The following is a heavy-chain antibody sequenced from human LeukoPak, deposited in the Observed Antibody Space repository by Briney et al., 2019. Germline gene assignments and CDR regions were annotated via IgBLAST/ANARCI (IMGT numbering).Heavy chain of an antibody. Sequence: GGSLRLSCAASGFTFDDYTMHWVRQAPGKGLEWVSLISWDGGSTYYADSVKGRFTISRDNSKNSLYLQMNSLRTEDTALYYCAKDFRGYSYGQYFDYWGQGTLVTVSS. CDR2: ISWDGGST. CDR1: GFTFDDYT. D-gene: IGHD5-18*01. CDR3: AKDFRGYSYGQYFDY. J-gene: IGHJ4*02. V-gene: IGHV3-43*01.